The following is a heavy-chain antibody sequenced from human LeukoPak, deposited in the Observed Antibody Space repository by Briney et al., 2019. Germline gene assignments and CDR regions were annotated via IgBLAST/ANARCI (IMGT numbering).Heavy chain of an antibody. D-gene: IGHD6-6*01. V-gene: IGHV4-34*01. CDR3: AGGAALVPFDY. J-gene: IGHJ4*01. CDR1: GGSFSGYY. CDR2: INHSGST. Sequence: SETLSLTCAVYGGSFSGYYWSWIRQPPGKGLEWIGEINHSGSTNYNPSLKSRVTISVDTSKNQFSLKLSSVTAADTAVYYCAGGAALVPFDYWGQEPWSPSPQ.